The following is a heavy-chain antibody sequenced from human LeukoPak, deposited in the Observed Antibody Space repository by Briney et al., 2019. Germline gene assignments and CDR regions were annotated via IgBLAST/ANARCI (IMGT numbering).Heavy chain of an antibody. CDR1: GFTFGDYS. CDR3: TRGGFGDSFDY. V-gene: IGHV3-49*03. D-gene: IGHD3-10*01. J-gene: IGHJ4*02. Sequence: GGPLRLSCPTSGFTFGDYSMSWFRQAPGKRLEWVGFIRRNFFGGTTEYAASVRGRFTISRDDSKSIAYLQLNSLKTEDTAIYYCTRGGFGDSFDYWGQGILVTVSS. CDR2: IRRNFFGGTT.